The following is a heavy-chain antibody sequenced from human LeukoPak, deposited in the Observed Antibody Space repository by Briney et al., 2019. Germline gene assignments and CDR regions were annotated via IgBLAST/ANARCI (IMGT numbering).Heavy chain of an antibody. CDR1: GGTFIIYA. CDR2: IIPIFGTA. Sequence: GASVNVSFKASGGTFIIYAISWVGQAPGQGGEWMGGIIPIFGTAKYTQKFQGRDTITADKSPSTAYMELSSLRSEDTAVYYCARGESYDILTGYYSWGQGTLVTVSS. V-gene: IGHV1-69*06. CDR3: ARGESYDILTGYYS. D-gene: IGHD3-9*01. J-gene: IGHJ4*02.